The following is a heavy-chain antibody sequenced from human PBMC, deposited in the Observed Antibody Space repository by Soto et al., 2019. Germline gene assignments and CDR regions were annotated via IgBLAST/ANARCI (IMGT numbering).Heavy chain of an antibody. CDR1: GYTFTSYG. D-gene: IGHD3-9*01. CDR3: ARELRYFDWSSARDYYHYYMDV. J-gene: IGHJ6*03. Sequence: ASVKVSCKASGYTFTSYGISWVRQAPGQGLEWMGWISAYNGNTNYAQKLQGRVTMTTDTSTSTAYMELRSLRSDDTAVYYCARELRYFDWSSARDYYHYYMDVWGKGTTVTVSS. CDR2: ISAYNGNT. V-gene: IGHV1-18*01.